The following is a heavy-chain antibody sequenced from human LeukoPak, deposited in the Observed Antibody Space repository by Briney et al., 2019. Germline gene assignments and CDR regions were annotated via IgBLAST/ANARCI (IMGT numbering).Heavy chain of an antibody. J-gene: IGHJ4*02. CDR1: GGSISSGGYS. V-gene: IGHV4-30-2*01. CDR3: ARAPSLWSFDY. D-gene: IGHD3-10*01. CDR2: IYHSGST. Sequence: SETPSLTCAVSGGSISSGGYSWSWIRQPPGKGLEWIGYIYHSGSTYYNPSLKSRVTISVDRSKNQFSLKLSSVTAADTAVYYCARAPSLWSFDYWGQGTLVTVSS.